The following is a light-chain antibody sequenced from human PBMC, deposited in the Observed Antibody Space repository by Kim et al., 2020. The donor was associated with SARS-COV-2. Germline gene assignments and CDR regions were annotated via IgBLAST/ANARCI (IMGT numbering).Light chain of an antibody. J-gene: IGLJ3*02. CDR2: RNN. Sequence: GHGVTISCSGSSSNIGSNYVYWYQQVPGTAPKHLIHRNNQRPSGVPDRFSGSKSGTSASLAISGLRSEDEADYYCAAWDDSLSGWVFGGGTQLTVL. V-gene: IGLV1-47*01. CDR1: SSNIGSNY. CDR3: AAWDDSLSGWV.